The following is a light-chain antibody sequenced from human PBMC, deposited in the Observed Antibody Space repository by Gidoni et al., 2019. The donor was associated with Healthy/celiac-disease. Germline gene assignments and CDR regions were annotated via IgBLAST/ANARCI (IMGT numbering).Light chain of an antibody. CDR2: GKN. CDR3: NSRDRSGNHFHVV. Sequence: SSELTQDPAVSVALGQTVRITCQGDSLRSYYASWYQQKPGQAPVLVIYGKNNRPSGIPDRFSGSSSGNTASLTITGAQAEDEADYDCNSRDRSGNHFHVVFGGGTKLTVL. J-gene: IGLJ2*01. V-gene: IGLV3-19*01. CDR1: SLRSYY.